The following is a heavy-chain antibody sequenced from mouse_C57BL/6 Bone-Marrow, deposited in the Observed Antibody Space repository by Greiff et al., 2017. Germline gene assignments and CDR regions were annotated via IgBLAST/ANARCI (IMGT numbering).Heavy chain of an antibody. CDR1: GYTFTSYG. CDR3: ATGLDY. CDR2: IYPSSGNT. J-gene: IGHJ2*01. V-gene: IGHV1-81*01. Sequence: VKLMESGAELARPGASVKLSCKASGYTFTSYGISWVKQRTGQGLEWIGEIYPSSGNTYYNEKFKGKATLTADKSSSTAYMELRSLTSEDSAVYFCATGLDYWGQGTTLTVSS.